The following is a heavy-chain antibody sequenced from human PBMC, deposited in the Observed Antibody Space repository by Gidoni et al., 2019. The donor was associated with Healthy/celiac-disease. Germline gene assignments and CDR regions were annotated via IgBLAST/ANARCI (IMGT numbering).Heavy chain of an antibody. CDR1: GYTFTSYA. J-gene: IGHJ4*02. D-gene: IGHD3-10*01. Sequence: QVQLVQSGAEVKKPGAAVKVSCKASGYTFTSYAMHWVRQAPGQRLEWMGWINAGNGNTKYSQKFQGRVTITRDTSASTAYMELSSLRSEDTAVYYCARDRVLLWFGELPLFDYWGQGPLVTVSS. CDR3: ARDRVLLWFGELPLFDY. CDR2: INAGNGNT. V-gene: IGHV1-3*01.